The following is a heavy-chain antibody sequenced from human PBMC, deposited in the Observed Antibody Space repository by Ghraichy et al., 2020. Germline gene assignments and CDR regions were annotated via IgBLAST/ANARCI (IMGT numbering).Heavy chain of an antibody. CDR3: VKWGYSSSLEYFQH. CDR2: INGNVGSS. V-gene: IGHV3-64D*06. CDR1: DYSVTGYA. D-gene: IGHD6-6*01. Sequence: GESLNISCSAKDYSVTGYAMHGLRQALGSRLEYASAINGNVGSSYYADSVKGRFTISRDNSKNTLYLQMSSLRAEDTAVYYCVKWGYSSSLEYFQHWGQCTLVT. J-gene: IGHJ1*01.